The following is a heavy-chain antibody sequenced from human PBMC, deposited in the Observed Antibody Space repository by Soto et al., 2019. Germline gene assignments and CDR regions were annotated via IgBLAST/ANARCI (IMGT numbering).Heavy chain of an antibody. J-gene: IGHJ4*02. Sequence: QVQLVQSGAEVKKPGSSVKVSCKASGGTFSSYAISWVRQAPGQGREWMGGIIPIFGTANYAQKFQGRVTITADESTSTAYMELSSLRSEDTAVYYCARSGNYDFWSGYYTYFDYWGQGTLVTVSS. D-gene: IGHD3-3*01. CDR1: GGTFSSYA. CDR2: IIPIFGTA. V-gene: IGHV1-69*01. CDR3: ARSGNYDFWSGYYTYFDY.